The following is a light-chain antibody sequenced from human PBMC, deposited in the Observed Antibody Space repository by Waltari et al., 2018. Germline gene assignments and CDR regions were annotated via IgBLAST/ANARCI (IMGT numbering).Light chain of an antibody. CDR3: CSYATGSTLV. CDR1: SSDVGSFDL. J-gene: IGLJ3*02. Sequence: QSALAQPASVSGSPGQSITISCTGTSSDVGSFDLVSWYQQFPGKTPKLIFYEVYRRPSGVSFRFSASKSGNTASLTISELQAEDEADYFCCSYATGSTLVFGGGTKLTVL. V-gene: IGLV2-23*02. CDR2: EVY.